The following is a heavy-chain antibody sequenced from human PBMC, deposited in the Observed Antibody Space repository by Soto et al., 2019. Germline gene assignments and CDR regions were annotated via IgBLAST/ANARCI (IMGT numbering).Heavy chain of an antibody. CDR3: PKGYCGAASALAF. J-gene: IGHJ4*01. V-gene: IGHV3-23*01. CDR2: ISDVGGST. CDR1: GFSFSSYA. Sequence: GSLRLSCAASGFSFSSYAMSWVRQAPGKGLEWVSSISDVGGSTNYADSVMGRFTIARDRSKNTLYLHMISLRAEDTAVYYWPKGYCGAASALAFWGQEPWSPSPQ. D-gene: IGHD2-21*01.